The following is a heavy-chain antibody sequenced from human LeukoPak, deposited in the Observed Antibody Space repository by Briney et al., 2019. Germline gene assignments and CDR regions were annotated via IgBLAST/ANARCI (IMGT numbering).Heavy chain of an antibody. CDR3: ARHDYYTNYYYYFDQ. Sequence: SETLSLTCTVSGGSISSSNYYWDWIRQPPGKGLEWIGSIYYSGSTNHNPSLKSRVTISVDTSKNQFSLKLSSVTAADTAMYYCARHDYYTNYYYYFDQWGQGTLVTVSS. CDR1: GGSISSSNYY. CDR2: IYYSGST. V-gene: IGHV4-39*01. J-gene: IGHJ4*02. D-gene: IGHD4-11*01.